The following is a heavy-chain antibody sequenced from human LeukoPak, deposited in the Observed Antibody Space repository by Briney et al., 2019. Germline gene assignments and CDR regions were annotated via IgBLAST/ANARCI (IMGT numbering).Heavy chain of an antibody. CDR1: GGSISRVDYY. D-gene: IGHD2-2*01. CDR2: IYYSGST. Sequence: SQTLSLTCTVSGGSISRVDYYWGWIRQPPGKGLEGIGYIYYSGSTYYNPSLKSRVTISVDTSKNQFSLKLSSVTAADTAVHYCARGFREVVVVPADYFDYWGQGTLVTVSS. CDR3: ARGFREVVVVPADYFDY. J-gene: IGHJ4*02. V-gene: IGHV4-30-4*08.